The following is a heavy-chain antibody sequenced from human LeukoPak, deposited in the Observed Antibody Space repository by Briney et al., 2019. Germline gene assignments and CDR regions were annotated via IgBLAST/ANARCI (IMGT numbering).Heavy chain of an antibody. Sequence: GGSLRLPCAASGFTFSTYAMSWVRQAPGKGLEWVSTISGSGANTYYADSVRGRFTISRDNSKNTLYLHMNRLRAADTAVYYWAKGRAGYTNPYYFDYWGQGTLVTVSS. J-gene: IGHJ4*02. CDR1: GFTFSTYA. D-gene: IGHD3-16*02. V-gene: IGHV3-23*01. CDR2: ISGSGANT. CDR3: AKGRAGYTNPYYFDY.